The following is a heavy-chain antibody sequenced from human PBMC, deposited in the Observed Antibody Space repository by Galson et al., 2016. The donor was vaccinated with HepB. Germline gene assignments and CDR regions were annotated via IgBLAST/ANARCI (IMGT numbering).Heavy chain of an antibody. J-gene: IGHJ6*02. V-gene: IGHV3-30*04. D-gene: IGHD3-22*01. CDR1: GFTFSNYA. Sequence: SLRLSCAASGFTFSNYAMQWVRQAPGKGLEWVALISNDGTNKHLADSVRGRFTISRDNPENTLYVQMNSLRIEDTAVYFCARNYESGGYLSAFDYYGVDVWGPGTTVTVSS. CDR2: ISNDGTNK. CDR3: ARNYESGGYLSAFDYYGVDV.